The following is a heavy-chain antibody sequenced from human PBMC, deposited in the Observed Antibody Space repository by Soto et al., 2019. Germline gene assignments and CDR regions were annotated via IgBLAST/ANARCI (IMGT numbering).Heavy chain of an antibody. CDR1: GFTFSNAW. J-gene: IGHJ4*02. CDR3: IGTYSGSSMRFAY. Sequence: EVQLVESGGGLVKPGGFLRLSCAASGFTFSNAWMTWVRQAPGKGLEWVGRVKSKTDGVTIDYAAPVKDRFTISRDDSKNTRYLQMNSLKTVDTAVYYCIGTYSGSSMRFAYGGQGTLVTVSS. V-gene: IGHV3-15*01. D-gene: IGHD5-12*01. CDR2: VKSKTDGVTI.